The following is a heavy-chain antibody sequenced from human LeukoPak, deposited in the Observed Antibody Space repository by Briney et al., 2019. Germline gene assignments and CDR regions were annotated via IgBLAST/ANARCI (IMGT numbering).Heavy chain of an antibody. CDR1: GGSISSYY. CDR3: ARYGSGSYRQFDY. J-gene: IGHJ4*02. D-gene: IGHD3-10*01. Sequence: PSETLSLTRTVSGGSISSYYWSWIRQPPGKGLEWIGYIYYTGSTNYNPSLKSRVTISVDTSKNQVSLKLTSVTAADTAVYYCARYGSGSYRQFDYWGQGTLVTVSS. V-gene: IGHV4-59*01. CDR2: IYYTGST.